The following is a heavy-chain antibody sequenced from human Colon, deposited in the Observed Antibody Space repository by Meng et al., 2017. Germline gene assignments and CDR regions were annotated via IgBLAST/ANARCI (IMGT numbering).Heavy chain of an antibody. CDR2: IWYDGSLK. CDR3: ARGGIATSGTALDY. Sequence: GESLKISCAASGFILSTYAMHWVRQAPGKGLEWVAVIWYDGSLKLYGDSVKGRFAISRDNSKNAVYLEVNSLRAEDTAVYYCARGGIATSGTALDYWGQGTLVTVSS. J-gene: IGHJ4*02. CDR1: GFILSTYA. V-gene: IGHV3-33*01. D-gene: IGHD6-13*01.